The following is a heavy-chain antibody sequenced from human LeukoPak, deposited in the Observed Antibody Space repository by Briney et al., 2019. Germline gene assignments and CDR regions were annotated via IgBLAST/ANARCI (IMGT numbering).Heavy chain of an antibody. CDR2: INSDGSST. D-gene: IGHD6-6*01. CDR3: ARGGKYSKNYYGMDV. J-gene: IGHJ6*02. Sequence: GRSLRLSCAASGFTFSSYWMHWVRQAPGKGLVWVSRINSDGSSTSYADSVKGRFTISRDNAKNTLYLQMNSLRAEDTAVYYCARGGKYSKNYYGMDVWGQGTTVTVSS. V-gene: IGHV3-74*01. CDR1: GFTFSSYW.